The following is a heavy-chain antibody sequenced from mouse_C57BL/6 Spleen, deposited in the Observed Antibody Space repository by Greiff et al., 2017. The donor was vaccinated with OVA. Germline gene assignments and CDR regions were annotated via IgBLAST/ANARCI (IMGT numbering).Heavy chain of an antibody. Sequence: QVQLQQSGAELVRPGASVTLSCKASGYTFTDYEMHWVKQTPVHGLEWIGAIDPETGGTAYNQKFKGKAILTADTSSSTAYMELRSLTSEDSAVYYCTRNDGYYVILYYYAMDYWGQGTSVTVSS. D-gene: IGHD2-3*01. CDR1: GYTFTDYE. V-gene: IGHV1-15*01. CDR2: IDPETGGT. J-gene: IGHJ4*01. CDR3: TRNDGYYVILYYYAMDY.